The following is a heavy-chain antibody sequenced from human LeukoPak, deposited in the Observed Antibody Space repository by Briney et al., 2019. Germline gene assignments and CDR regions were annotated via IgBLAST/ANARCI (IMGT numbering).Heavy chain of an antibody. CDR1: GFTFSSYA. D-gene: IGHD5-18*01. Sequence: GGSLRLSCAASGFTFSSYAISWVRQAPGKGLEWVAMIKKYGNEIYYVDSVKGRFTISRDNAKNSLYLQMNSLKAEDTAVYYCASLDTATIQTGGYWGQGTLVTVSS. V-gene: IGHV3-7*01. CDR3: ASLDTATIQTGGY. CDR2: IKKYGNEI. J-gene: IGHJ4*02.